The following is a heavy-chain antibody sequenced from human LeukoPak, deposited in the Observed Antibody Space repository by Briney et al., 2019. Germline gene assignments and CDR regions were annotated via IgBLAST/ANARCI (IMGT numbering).Heavy chain of an antibody. J-gene: IGHJ4*02. V-gene: IGHV3-48*01. CDR2: IRSESSST. Sequence: PGGSLRLSCAASGFTFSRYTMNWVRQAPGKELEWISNIRSESSSTTYADSVKGRFTISRDNAKNSLYLQINSPRAEDTAVYYCVRDLNWAFDYWGQGTLVTVSS. D-gene: IGHD3-16*01. CDR1: GFTFSRYT. CDR3: VRDLNWAFDY.